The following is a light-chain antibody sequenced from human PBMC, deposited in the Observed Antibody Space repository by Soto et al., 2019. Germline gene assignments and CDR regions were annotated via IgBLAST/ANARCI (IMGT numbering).Light chain of an antibody. CDR3: LQDINYPWT. Sequence: DIETSQSPSSLSTSVGDRVTITCRASQSLNRWLAWYQQKPGKPPKVLIYGASNLQSGVPPRFSGSGSGTDFTLAISSLQPEDSATYYCLQDINYPWTFGQGTKVAIK. J-gene: IGKJ1*01. V-gene: IGKV1-5*01. CDR1: QSLNRW. CDR2: GAS.